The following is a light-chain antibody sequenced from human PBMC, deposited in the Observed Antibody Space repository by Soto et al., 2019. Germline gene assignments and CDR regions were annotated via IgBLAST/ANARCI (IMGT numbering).Light chain of an antibody. CDR2: GAS. CDR1: QTIDKY. J-gene: IGKJ1*01. Sequence: IQMTQSPSSLSASVGDRVTITCLASQTIDKYLNWYQHIPGRAPKLLLYGASSLQSGGQTRFSGSRGGRYFTLTIRRMQHDDFATLYGQQRYSSPGLFGRGTRVE. CDR3: QQRYSSPGL. V-gene: IGKV1-39*01.